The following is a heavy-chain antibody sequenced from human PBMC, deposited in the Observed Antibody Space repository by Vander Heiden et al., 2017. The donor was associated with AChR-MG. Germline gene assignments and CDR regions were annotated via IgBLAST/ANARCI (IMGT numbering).Heavy chain of an antibody. CDR2: ISAYNGNT. V-gene: IGHV1-18*01. D-gene: IGHD3-22*01. CDR3: ARDVQIPGFYDSSGYYFLRVVPFDY. CDR1: GYTFTSYG. Sequence: QVQLVQSGAEVKKPGASVKVSCKASGYTFTSYGISWVRQAPGQGLEWMGWISAYNGNTNYAQKLQGRVTMTTDTSTSTAYMELRSLRSDDTAVYYCARDVQIPGFYDSSGYYFLRVVPFDYWGQGTLVTVSS. J-gene: IGHJ4*02.